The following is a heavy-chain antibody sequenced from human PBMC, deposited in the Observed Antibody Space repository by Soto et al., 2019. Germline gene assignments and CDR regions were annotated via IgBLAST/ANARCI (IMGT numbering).Heavy chain of an antibody. V-gene: IGHV4-59*12. D-gene: IGHD3-10*01. Sequence: SETLSLTCAVSGDSISSYYCMWIRQPPGKGLESIVYLYYGRSANYNPSLKSRVTLSVDTSTNQFSLKLSSVTAADTAVYYCARVYMVRGTIIRYFDYWGQGTLVTVSS. J-gene: IGHJ4*02. CDR1: GDSISSYY. CDR2: LYYGRSA. CDR3: ARVYMVRGTIIRYFDY.